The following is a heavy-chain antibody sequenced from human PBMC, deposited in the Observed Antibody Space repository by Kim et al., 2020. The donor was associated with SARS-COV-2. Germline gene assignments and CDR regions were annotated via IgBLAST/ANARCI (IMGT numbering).Heavy chain of an antibody. CDR3: AREPNYGYYYGMDV. CDR1: GFTVSSNY. CDR2: IYSGGST. J-gene: IGHJ6*02. V-gene: IGHV3-53*04. Sequence: GGSLRLSCAASGFTVSSNYMSWVRQAPGKGLEWVSVIYSGGSTYYADSVKGRFTISRHNSKNTLYLQMNSLRAEDTAVYYCAREPNYGYYYGMDVWGQGTTVTVSS.